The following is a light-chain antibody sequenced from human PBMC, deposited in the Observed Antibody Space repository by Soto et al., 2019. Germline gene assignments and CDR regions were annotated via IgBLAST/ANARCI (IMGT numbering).Light chain of an antibody. J-gene: IGLJ1*01. V-gene: IGLV2-14*03. CDR2: DVS. CDR3: SSYTTSNTRQIV. CDR1: SSDVGGYNY. Sequence: QSVLTQPASVSGSPGQSITISCTGTSSDVGGYNYVSWHQHHPGKAPKLLIYDVSNRPSGISNRFSGSKSDNTASLTISGLQSEDEADYYCSSYTTSNTRQIVFGTGTKVTVL.